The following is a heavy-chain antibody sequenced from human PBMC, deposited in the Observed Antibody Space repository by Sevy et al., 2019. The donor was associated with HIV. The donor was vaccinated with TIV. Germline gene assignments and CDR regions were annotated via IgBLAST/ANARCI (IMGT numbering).Heavy chain of an antibody. CDR1: GYTFTDDY. D-gene: IGHD1-7*01. V-gene: IGHV1-2*06. Sequence: GESLKISCKASGYTFTDDYLHWVRQAPGQGLEWMGRIYPNSGGTNYAQKFQGRVTMTRDTSISTAYMELSRLRPDDTAVYFCARDAAGGTTNSGMDVWGQRTTVTVSS. J-gene: IGHJ6*02. CDR2: IYPNSGGT. CDR3: ARDAAGGTTNSGMDV.